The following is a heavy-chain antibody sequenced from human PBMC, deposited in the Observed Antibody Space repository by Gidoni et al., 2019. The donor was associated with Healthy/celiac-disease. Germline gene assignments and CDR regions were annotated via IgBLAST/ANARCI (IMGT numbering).Heavy chain of an antibody. CDR1: GGSFSGYY. D-gene: IGHD3-10*01. CDR2: INHSGST. V-gene: IGHV4-34*01. CDR3: ARGGVVRGVIIDYYYYYGMDV. Sequence: QVQLQQWGAGLLKPSETLSLTCDVYGGSFSGYYWSWIRQPPGKGLEWIGEINHSGSTNYNPSLTSRVTISVDTSKNQFSLKLSSVTAADTAVYYCARGGVVRGVIIDYYYYYGMDVWGQGTTVTVSS. J-gene: IGHJ6*02.